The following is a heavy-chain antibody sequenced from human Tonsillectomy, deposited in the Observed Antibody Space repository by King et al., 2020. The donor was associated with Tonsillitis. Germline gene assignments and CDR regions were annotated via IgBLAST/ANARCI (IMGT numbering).Heavy chain of an antibody. CDR3: ARNPLACTGARCSYDAFDS. D-gene: IGHD2-8*02. CDR1: GGSIRSYY. J-gene: IGHJ3*02. CDR2: IFSSGTT. V-gene: IGHV4-4*07. Sequence: QLQESGPGLVKPSETLSLTCSVSGGSIRSYYWTWIRQPAGKGLEWMGRIFSSGTTNYNPPLKSRITMSVDTSKNQFSLKLSSVTAADTAVYYSARNPLACTGARCSYDAFDSCGQGTMVTVSS.